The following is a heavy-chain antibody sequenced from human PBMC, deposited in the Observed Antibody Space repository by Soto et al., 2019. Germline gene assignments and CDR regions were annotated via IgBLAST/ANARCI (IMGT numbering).Heavy chain of an antibody. CDR1: GGSFSGYY. D-gene: IGHD3-9*01. V-gene: IGHV4-34*01. CDR2: INHSGST. Sequence: SETLSLTCAVYGGSFSGYYWSWIRQPPGKGLEWIGEINHSGSTNYNPSLKSRVTISVDTSKNQFSLKLSSVTAADTAVYYCARGGYFDWFSQSYMDVWGKGTTVTVSS. J-gene: IGHJ6*03. CDR3: ARGGYFDWFSQSYMDV.